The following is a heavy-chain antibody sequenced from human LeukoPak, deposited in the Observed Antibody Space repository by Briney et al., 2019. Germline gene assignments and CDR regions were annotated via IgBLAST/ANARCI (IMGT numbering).Heavy chain of an antibody. CDR3: ARGGGLDV. Sequence: GGSLRLSCAASGFTFSSYWMNWARQATVQGLEWVASINHNGNVNYYVDSVKGRFTISRDNAKNSLYLQMSNLRAEDTAVYFCARGGGLDVCGQGATVTVSS. CDR2: INHNGNVN. J-gene: IGHJ6*02. D-gene: IGHD3-16*01. CDR1: GFTFSSYW. V-gene: IGHV3-7*03.